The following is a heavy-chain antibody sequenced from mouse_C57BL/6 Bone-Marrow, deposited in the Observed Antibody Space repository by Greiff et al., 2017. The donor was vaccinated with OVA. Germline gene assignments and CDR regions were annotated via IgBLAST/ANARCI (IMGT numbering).Heavy chain of an antibody. Sequence: QVQLQQPGAELVRPGTSVKLSCKASGYTFTSYWMHWVKQRPGQGLEWIGVIDPSDSYTNYNQKFKGKATLTVDKSSSTAYMQLSSLTSEDSAFYYCARQGAWFAYWGQGTLVTVSA. CDR2: IDPSDSYT. J-gene: IGHJ3*01. CDR3: ARQGAWFAY. V-gene: IGHV1-59*01. CDR1: GYTFTSYW.